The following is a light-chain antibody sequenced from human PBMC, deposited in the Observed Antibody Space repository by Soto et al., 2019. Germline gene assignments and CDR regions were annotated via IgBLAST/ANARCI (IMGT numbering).Light chain of an antibody. Sequence: QSALTQPASVSGSPGKSITISCTGTSSDVGGYNYVSWYQQHPGKAPKLIISDVSNRPSGVSNRFSGSKSGNTASLTISGLQAEDEADYYCNSYTSSSTHVFGTGTKLTVL. CDR3: NSYTSSSTHV. V-gene: IGLV2-14*03. J-gene: IGLJ1*01. CDR1: SSDVGGYNY. CDR2: DVS.